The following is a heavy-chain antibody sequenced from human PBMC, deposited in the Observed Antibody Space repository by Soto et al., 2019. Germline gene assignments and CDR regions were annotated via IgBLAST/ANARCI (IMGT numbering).Heavy chain of an antibody. J-gene: IGHJ5*02. V-gene: IGHV6-1*01. CDR1: GDSVSSNSAS. CDR3: ARGLLWFGELGNWFDP. CDR2: TYYRSKWYN. D-gene: IGHD3-10*01. Sequence: SQTLSLTCVISGDSVSSNSASWNLIRQSPSRGLEWLGRTYYRSKWYNDYAVSVKSRITINPDTSKNQFSLQLNSVTPEDTAVYYCARGLLWFGELGNWFDPWGQGTLVTVSS.